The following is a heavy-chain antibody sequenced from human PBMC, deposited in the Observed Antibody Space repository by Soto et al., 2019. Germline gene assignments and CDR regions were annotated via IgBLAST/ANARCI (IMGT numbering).Heavy chain of an antibody. D-gene: IGHD6-25*01. V-gene: IGHV3-9*01. J-gene: IGHJ4*02. Sequence: PGGSLRLSCAASGFNFGDYAMHWVRQAPGKGLEWVSGISWNSGDTDYVDSVKGRFTISRDNAKNSLYLQMNSLRPEDTAFYYCAKDRIAACGFAIDDWGQGTMVTVSS. CDR3: AKDRIAACGFAIDD. CDR1: GFNFGDYA. CDR2: ISWNSGDT.